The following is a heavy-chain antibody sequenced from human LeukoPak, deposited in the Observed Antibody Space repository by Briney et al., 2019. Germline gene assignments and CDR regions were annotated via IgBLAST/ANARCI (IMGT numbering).Heavy chain of an antibody. D-gene: IGHD5-12*01. Sequence: ASVKVSCKVSGYTLTELSMHWVRQAPGKGLEWMGGFDPEDGETIYAQKFQGRVTMTEDTSTDTAYMELSSLRSEDTVVYYCATSHGVATDWFDPWGQGTLVTVSS. CDR3: ATSHGVATDWFDP. J-gene: IGHJ5*02. CDR1: GYTLTELS. V-gene: IGHV1-24*01. CDR2: FDPEDGET.